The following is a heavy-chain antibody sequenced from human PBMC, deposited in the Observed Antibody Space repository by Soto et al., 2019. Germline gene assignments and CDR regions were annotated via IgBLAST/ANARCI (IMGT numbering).Heavy chain of an antibody. D-gene: IGHD6-19*01. CDR2: ISYSGST. CDR1: GGSIRSYY. J-gene: IGHJ6*02. Sequence: QVQLQESGPGLVKPSETLSLTCPVSGGSIRSYYWSWIRQPPGKGLEWIGYISYSGSTNYNPALKRRDTRSGDTAKNQFSLKLSSVTAADTAVYYCARDLSQWPSLGFYYGMDVWGQGTTVTVAS. V-gene: IGHV4-59*01. CDR3: ARDLSQWPSLGFYYGMDV.